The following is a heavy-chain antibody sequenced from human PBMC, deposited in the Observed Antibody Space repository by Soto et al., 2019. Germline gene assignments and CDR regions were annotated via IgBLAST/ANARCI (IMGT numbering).Heavy chain of an antibody. D-gene: IGHD2-2*01. CDR1: GGTFSSFL. CDR3: ILDCTSMSCYGYLGVDV. Sequence: QVQLVQPGAEVKTPGSSVKVSCKASGGTFSSFLMGWVRQAPGQGLEWMGGIIPVFGTATYAQKFQGRVTITADDSTSTVYMEFSGLKSEDTAVYYCILDCTSMSCYGYLGVDVWGQGTTVTVSS. V-gene: IGHV1-69*01. CDR2: IIPVFGTA. J-gene: IGHJ6*02.